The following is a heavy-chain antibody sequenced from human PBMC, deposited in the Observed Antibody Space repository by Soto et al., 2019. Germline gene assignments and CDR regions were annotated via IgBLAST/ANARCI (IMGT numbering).Heavy chain of an antibody. J-gene: IGHJ4*02. D-gene: IGHD5-18*01. V-gene: IGHV4-59*08. CDR3: ARRGDTAMAHFDY. CDR2: IYYSGST. Sequence: SETLSLTCTVSGGSINNYYWSWFRQPPGKGLEWIGYIYYSGSTTYKPSLKSRVTISVDTSKNQFFLKLNSVTAADTAVYYCARRGDTAMAHFDYWGQGTLVTVS. CDR1: GGSINNYY.